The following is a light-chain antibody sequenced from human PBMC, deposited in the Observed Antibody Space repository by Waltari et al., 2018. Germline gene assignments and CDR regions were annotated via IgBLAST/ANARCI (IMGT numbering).Light chain of an antibody. CDR3: QQYDDFPPYT. Sequence: DIQMTQSPSSLSASVGDRVTITCQASQDISNHLNWYQQKAGKAPKLLTYDASNLEIGVPSRFSGRGSGTHFTFTISSLQPEDVATYYCQQYDDFPPYTFGQGTKVDIK. V-gene: IGKV1-33*01. J-gene: IGKJ2*01. CDR2: DAS. CDR1: QDISNH.